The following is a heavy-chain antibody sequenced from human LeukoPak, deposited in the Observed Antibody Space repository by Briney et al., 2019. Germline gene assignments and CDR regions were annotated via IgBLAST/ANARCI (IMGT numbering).Heavy chain of an antibody. J-gene: IGHJ4*02. Sequence: GGSLRLSCAASGFTFRNHVIHWVRQAPGKGLEWVAVIISDGITKYYADSVKGRFTISRDNSQNTLYLQMNSLRAEDTAVYYCARGPLGWSGPVYYFDYWGQGTLVTVSS. CDR2: IISDGITK. CDR3: ARGPLGWSGPVYYFDY. V-gene: IGHV3-30*03. D-gene: IGHD3-3*01. CDR1: GFTFRNHV.